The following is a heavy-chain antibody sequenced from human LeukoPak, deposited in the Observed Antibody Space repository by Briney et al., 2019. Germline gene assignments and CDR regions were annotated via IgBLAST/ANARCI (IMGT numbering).Heavy chain of an antibody. V-gene: IGHV1-8*01. D-gene: IGHD6-13*01. CDR2: MNPNSGNT. CDR1: GYIFTSYD. Sequence: GASVKVSCKASGYIFTSYDINWVRQATGQGLEWMGWMNPNSGNTGYAQKFQGRVTMTRNTSISTAYMELSSLRSEDTAVYYCARSSYSSSWYPIDFLHYYYYGMDVWGQGTTVTVSS. CDR3: ARSSYSSSWYPIDFLHYYYYGMDV. J-gene: IGHJ6*02.